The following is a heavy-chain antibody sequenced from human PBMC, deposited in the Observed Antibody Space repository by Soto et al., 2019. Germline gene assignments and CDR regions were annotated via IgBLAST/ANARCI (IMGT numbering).Heavy chain of an antibody. CDR1: GGSIRSGGYY. J-gene: IGHJ6*02. D-gene: IGHD2-2*01. Sequence: QVQLQESGPGLVKPSQTLSLTCTVSGGSIRSGGYYWSWIRQHPGKGLEWIGYIDYSGSTYYNPSRDGRSTISVATSKNPFSLKLSSVTASDTAVYYCASGYCSSTSCYLGGGGYGMDVWGQGTTVTVSS. CDR2: IDYSGST. V-gene: IGHV4-31*03. CDR3: ASGYCSSTSCYLGGGGYGMDV.